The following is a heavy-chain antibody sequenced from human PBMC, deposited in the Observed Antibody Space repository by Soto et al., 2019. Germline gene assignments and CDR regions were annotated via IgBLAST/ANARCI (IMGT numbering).Heavy chain of an antibody. CDR3: ARGEYDRGYSYGYDAFDI. V-gene: IGHV1-18*01. D-gene: IGHD5-18*01. CDR1: GYTFTSYG. J-gene: IGHJ3*02. Sequence: ASVKVSCKASGYTFTSYGISWVRQAPGQGLEWMGWTSAYNGNTNYAQKLQGRVTMTTDTSTSTAYMELRSLRSDDTAVYYCARGEYDRGYSYGYDAFDIWGQGTMVTVSS. CDR2: TSAYNGNT.